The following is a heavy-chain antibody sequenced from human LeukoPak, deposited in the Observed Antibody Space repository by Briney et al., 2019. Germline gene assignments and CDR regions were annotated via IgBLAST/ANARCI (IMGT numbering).Heavy chain of an antibody. CDR1: GGTFSSYA. V-gene: IGHV1-18*01. CDR2: ISAYHGNT. CDR3: AREAHSGSYSDY. J-gene: IGHJ4*02. D-gene: IGHD1-26*01. Sequence: ASVKVSCKASGGTFSSYAISWVRQAPGQGLEWMGWISAYHGNTKYAQKLQGRVTMTTHTSTSTAYMELSRLRSDDTAVYYCAREAHSGSYSDYWGQGTLVTVSS.